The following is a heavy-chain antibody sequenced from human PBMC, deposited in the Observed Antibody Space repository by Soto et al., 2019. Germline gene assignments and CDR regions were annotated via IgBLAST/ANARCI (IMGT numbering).Heavy chain of an antibody. Sequence: EVQVVDSGGGLVQPGGSLRLSCAASGFSFSSFWMSWVRQAPGKGLEWVANIKPDGSEGNYVDSVMGRFTISRDNAENSLFLLMNSLRVEDTAVYYCVRGGQRFDPWGQGTLVTVTS. J-gene: IGHJ5*02. CDR2: IKPDGSEG. CDR1: GFSFSSFW. CDR3: VRGGQRFDP. V-gene: IGHV3-7*03.